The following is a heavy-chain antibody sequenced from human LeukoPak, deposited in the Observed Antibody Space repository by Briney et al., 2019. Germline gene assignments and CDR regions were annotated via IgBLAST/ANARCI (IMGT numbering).Heavy chain of an antibody. J-gene: IGHJ4*02. D-gene: IGHD3-16*01. CDR1: GFTVSSNY. CDR2: ISYDGSNK. CDR3: ARDFPSWDYFDY. Sequence: PGGSLRLSCAASGFTVSSNYMSWVRQAPGKGLEWVAVISYDGSNKYYADSVKGRFTISRDNSRNTLYLQMNSLRAEDTAVYYCARDFPSWDYFDYWGQGTLVTVSS. V-gene: IGHV3-30-3*01.